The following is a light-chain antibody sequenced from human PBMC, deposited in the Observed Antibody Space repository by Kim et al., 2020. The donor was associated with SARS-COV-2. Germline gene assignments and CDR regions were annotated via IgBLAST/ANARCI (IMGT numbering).Light chain of an antibody. CDR2: AAS. J-gene: IGKJ3*01. V-gene: IGKV1D-12*01. CDR1: QSINTW. Sequence: ASVGDRVTIPCRASQSINTWLAWYQQKPGKAPKLLIYAASSLYTGVPSRFSGSGSGTDFTLTISSLQPEDFATYYCQQGNSFPRTFGPGTKVDIK. CDR3: QQGNSFPRT.